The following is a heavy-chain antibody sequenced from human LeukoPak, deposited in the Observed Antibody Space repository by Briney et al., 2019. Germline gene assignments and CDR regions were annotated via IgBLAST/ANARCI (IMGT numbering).Heavy chain of an antibody. CDR2: IYYSGST. V-gene: IGHV4-59*01. D-gene: IGHD5-24*01. Sequence: SETPSLTCTVSVGSISSYYRSWIRQPPGKGLEWVGYIYYSGSTNHNPSLKSRVTISVDTSKNQFSLKLSSVTAADTAVYYCARVGRYGYNLEYFDYWGQGTLVTVSS. CDR1: VGSISSYY. J-gene: IGHJ4*02. CDR3: ARVGRYGYNLEYFDY.